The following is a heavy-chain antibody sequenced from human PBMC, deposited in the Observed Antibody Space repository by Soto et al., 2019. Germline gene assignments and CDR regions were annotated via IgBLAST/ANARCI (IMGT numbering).Heavy chain of an antibody. Sequence: GGSLRLSYAASGFTFSSYAMSWVRQAPGKGLEWVSAISGSGGSTYYADSVKGRFTISRDNSKNTLYLQMNSLRAEDTAVYYCASKEATTISASYGMDVWGQGTTVTVS. CDR3: ASKEATTISASYGMDV. D-gene: IGHD5-12*01. J-gene: IGHJ6*02. CDR1: GFTFSSYA. V-gene: IGHV3-23*01. CDR2: ISGSGGST.